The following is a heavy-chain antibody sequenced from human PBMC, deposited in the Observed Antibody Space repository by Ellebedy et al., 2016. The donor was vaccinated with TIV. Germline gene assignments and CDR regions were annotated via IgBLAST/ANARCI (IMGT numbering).Heavy chain of an antibody. CDR1: GFTVSSNY. J-gene: IGHJ4*02. V-gene: IGHV3-53*01. D-gene: IGHD1-1*01. CDR3: ARATLYNRGDN. Sequence: GGSLRLSXAASGFTVSSNYMNWVRQASGKGLEWVSIIYPDGGAYYAGSVKGRFTISRDSSQNTLSLQMNSLRVEDTAVYYCARATLYNRGDNWGQGTLVTVSA. CDR2: IYPDGGA.